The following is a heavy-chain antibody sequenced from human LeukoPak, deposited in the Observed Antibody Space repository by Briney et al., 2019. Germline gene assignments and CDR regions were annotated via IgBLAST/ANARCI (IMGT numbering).Heavy chain of an antibody. J-gene: IGHJ4*02. CDR1: GGTFSSYA. CDR3: ARRMAIAVAGIVLGY. Sequence: ASVKVSCKASGGTFSSYAISWVRQAPGQGLEWMGGIIPIFGTANYAQKFQGRVTITADESTSTAYMELSSLRSDDTAVYYCARRMAIAVAGIVLGYWGQGTLVTVSS. V-gene: IGHV1-69*13. D-gene: IGHD6-19*01. CDR2: IIPIFGTA.